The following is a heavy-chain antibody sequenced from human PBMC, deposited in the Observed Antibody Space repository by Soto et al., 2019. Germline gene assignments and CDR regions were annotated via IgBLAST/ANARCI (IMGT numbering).Heavy chain of an antibody. Sequence: EVQLVQSGAEVKKPGESLRISCKGSGYSFTSYWISWVRQMPGKGLEWMGRIDPSDSYTNYSPSFQGHVTISADKSISTAYLQWSSLKASDTAMYYCAITHGDLISAESMGIYFQHWGQGTLVTVSS. CDR3: AITHGDLISAESMGIYFQH. CDR1: GYSFTSYW. J-gene: IGHJ1*01. D-gene: IGHD2-21*01. CDR2: IDPSDSYT. V-gene: IGHV5-10-1*03.